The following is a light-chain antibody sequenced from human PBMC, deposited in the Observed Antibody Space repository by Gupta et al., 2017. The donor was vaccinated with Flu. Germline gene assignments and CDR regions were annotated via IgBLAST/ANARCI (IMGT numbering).Light chain of an antibody. V-gene: IGKV2-28*01. CDR1: QSRLHINVYNY. CDR3: LQALQTPPYS. CDR2: LGS. Sequence: DIVMTPSPHSLPVTPGEPASISCSSSQSRLHINVYNYLDWYLQRPGQSPQLLIYLGSNRDCGVPDRFSGSGSGTDFTLKISRVEAEDVAVYYCLQALQTPPYSFGQGTKLEIK. J-gene: IGKJ2*03.